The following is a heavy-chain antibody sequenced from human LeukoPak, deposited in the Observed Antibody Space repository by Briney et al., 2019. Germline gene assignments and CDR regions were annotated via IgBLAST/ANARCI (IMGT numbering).Heavy chain of an antibody. CDR3: ARVYTYDSSALDVGDWFDP. J-gene: IGHJ5*02. D-gene: IGHD3-22*01. CDR2: IYYSGST. CDR1: GGSISSSSYY. V-gene: IGHV4-39*07. Sequence: SSETLSLTCTVSGGSISSSSYYWGWIRQPPGKGLEWIGSIYYSGSTYYNPSLKSRVTISVDTSKNQFSLKLSSVTAADTAVYYCARVYTYDSSALDVGDWFDPWGQGTLVTVSS.